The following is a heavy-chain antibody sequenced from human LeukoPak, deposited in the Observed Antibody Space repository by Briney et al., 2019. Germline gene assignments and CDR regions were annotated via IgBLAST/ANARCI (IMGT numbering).Heavy chain of an antibody. J-gene: IGHJ4*02. CDR2: ISSSSSYI. D-gene: IGHD1-26*01. V-gene: IGHV3-21*01. Sequence: GGSLRLSCAASGFTFSSYSMNWVRQAPGKGLEWVSSISSSSSYIYYADSVKGRFTISRDNAKNSLYLQMNSLRAEDTAVYYCARGSSGSYYGITDYWGQGTLVTVSS. CDR1: GFTFSSYS. CDR3: ARGSSGSYYGITDY.